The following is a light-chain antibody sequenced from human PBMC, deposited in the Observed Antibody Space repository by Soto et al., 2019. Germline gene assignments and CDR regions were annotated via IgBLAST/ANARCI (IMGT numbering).Light chain of an antibody. CDR2: DVT. J-gene: IGLJ2*01. V-gene: IGLV2-14*01. Sequence: QCALTQPASVSGSPGQSITISCTGTSSDVGGYNYVSWYQQHPGKAPKLMIYDVTNRPSGVSNRFSGSKSCNTASLTISGLKAEDEADYYCSSYTSSSTLVVFGGGTKLTAL. CDR3: SSYTSSSTLVV. CDR1: SSDVGGYNY.